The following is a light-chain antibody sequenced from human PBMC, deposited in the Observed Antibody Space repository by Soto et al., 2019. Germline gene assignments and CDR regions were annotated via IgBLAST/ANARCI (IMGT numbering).Light chain of an antibody. Sequence: EIVFKQSPGTLSLSPGERATLSCRASQSVSNSYLAWYRQRPGQAHRLLIYGASSRDTGVPDRFSGSGSATDFTLTISRLESEDFVVFYCQQYGSPPPTFGQGTKV. CDR3: QQYGSPPPT. CDR1: QSVSNSY. V-gene: IGKV3-20*01. J-gene: IGKJ1*01. CDR2: GAS.